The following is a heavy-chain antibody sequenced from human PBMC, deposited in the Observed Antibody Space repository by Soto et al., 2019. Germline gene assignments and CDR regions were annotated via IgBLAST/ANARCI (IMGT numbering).Heavy chain of an antibody. CDR3: ARGLYGSGSYYTSQGYYGMDV. J-gene: IGHJ6*02. CDR1: GGTFSSYA. CDR2: IIPIFGTA. V-gene: IGHV1-69*13. Sequence: GASVKVSCKASGGTFSSYAISWVRQAPGQGLEWMGGIIPIFGTANYAQKFQGRVTITADESTSTAYVELSSLRSEDTAVYYCARGLYGSGSYYTSQGYYGMDVWGQGTTVTV. D-gene: IGHD3-10*01.